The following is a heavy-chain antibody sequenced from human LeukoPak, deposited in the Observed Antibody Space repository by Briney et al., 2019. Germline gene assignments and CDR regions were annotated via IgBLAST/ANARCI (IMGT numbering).Heavy chain of an antibody. CDR3: AKDPGRTVTRPFDY. Sequence: GGSLRLSCAASGFTFSSYGMHWVRQAPGKGLEWVAVISYDGSNKYYADSVKGRFTISRDNSKNTLYLQMNSLRAEDTAVYYCAKDPGRTVTRPFDYWGQGTLVTVSS. CDR1: GFTFSSYG. CDR2: ISYDGSNK. J-gene: IGHJ4*02. V-gene: IGHV3-30*18. D-gene: IGHD4-17*01.